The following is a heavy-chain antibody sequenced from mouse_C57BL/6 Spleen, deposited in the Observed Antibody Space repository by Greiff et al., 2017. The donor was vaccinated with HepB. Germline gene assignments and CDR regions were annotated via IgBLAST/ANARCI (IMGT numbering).Heavy chain of an antibody. J-gene: IGHJ1*03. CDR3: ARKGGYDYDGGYFDV. D-gene: IGHD2-4*01. V-gene: IGHV1-69*01. Sequence: QVQLKQSGAELVMPGASVKLSCKASGYTFTSYWMHWVKQRPGQGLEWIGEIDPSDSYTNYNQKFKGKSTLTVDKSSSTAYMQLSSLTSEDSAVYYCARKGGYDYDGGYFDVWGTGTTVTVSS. CDR1: GYTFTSYW. CDR2: IDPSDSYT.